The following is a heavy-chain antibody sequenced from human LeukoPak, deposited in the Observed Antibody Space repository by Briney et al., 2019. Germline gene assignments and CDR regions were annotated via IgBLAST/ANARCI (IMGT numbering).Heavy chain of an antibody. CDR3: ARDPRVRYFDHDAFDI. CDR2: IIPIFGTA. J-gene: IGHJ3*02. Sequence: GASVKVSCKASGGTFSSYAISWVRQAPGQGLEWMGGIIPIFGTANYAQKFQGRVTITADDSTSTAYMELSSLRSEDTAVYYCARDPRVRYFDHDAFDIWGQGTMVTVSS. V-gene: IGHV1-69*13. CDR1: GGTFSSYA. D-gene: IGHD3-9*01.